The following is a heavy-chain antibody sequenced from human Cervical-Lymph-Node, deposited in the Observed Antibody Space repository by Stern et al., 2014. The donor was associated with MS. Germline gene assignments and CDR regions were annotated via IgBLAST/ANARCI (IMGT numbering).Heavy chain of an antibody. D-gene: IGHD6-19*01. Sequence: MQLVESGAEVKKPGASVKVSCKAFGYTFTSNKMHWVRQAPGQGLEWMGIINPGGGSTRYAQKLQGRVTMTRDTYTSTVYMELTSLRSEDTAVYSCARDNGGWSVDSWGQGTLVIVSS. J-gene: IGHJ4*02. CDR3: ARDNGGWSVDS. CDR1: GYTFTSNK. CDR2: INPGGGST. V-gene: IGHV1-46*01.